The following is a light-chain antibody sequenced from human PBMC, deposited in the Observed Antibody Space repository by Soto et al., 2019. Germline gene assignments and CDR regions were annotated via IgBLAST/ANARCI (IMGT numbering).Light chain of an antibody. CDR3: QQYGGSPIT. CDR1: QSVSSSY. Sequence: EIVVTQSPGTLSLSPGSRATLSCRGSQSVSSSYLAWYQQKPGQAPRLLIYGASSRATGIPDRFSGSGSGTDFTLTISRLEPEDFALYYCQQYGGSPITFGQGTRLEIK. CDR2: GAS. V-gene: IGKV3-20*01. J-gene: IGKJ5*01.